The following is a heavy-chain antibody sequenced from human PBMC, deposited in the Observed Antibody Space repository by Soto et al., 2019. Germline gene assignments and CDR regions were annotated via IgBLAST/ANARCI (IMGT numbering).Heavy chain of an antibody. CDR3: AVDNYYDSSGYPVDY. CDR1: GFTFSSYA. J-gene: IGHJ4*02. Sequence: QVQLVESGGGVVQPGRSLRLSCAASGFTFSSYAMHWVRQAPGKGLEWVAVISYDGSNKYYADSVKGRFTISRDNSKNTLYLQKNSLRAEDTAVYYCAVDNYYDSSGYPVDYWGQGTLVTVSS. D-gene: IGHD3-22*01. CDR2: ISYDGSNK. V-gene: IGHV3-30-3*01.